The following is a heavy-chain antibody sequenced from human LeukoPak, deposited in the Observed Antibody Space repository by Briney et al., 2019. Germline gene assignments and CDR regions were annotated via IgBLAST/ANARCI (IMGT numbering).Heavy chain of an antibody. Sequence: GGSLRPSCAVSGFTFSSYWMHWVRQAPGKGLVWVSRINIDGSSTTYADSVKGRFTISRDNAKNTLFLQMNSLRAEDTAVYYCARGRFGDFIWGQGTLVTVSS. D-gene: IGHD3-16*01. V-gene: IGHV3-74*01. CDR1: GFTFSSYW. CDR2: INIDGSST. J-gene: IGHJ4*02. CDR3: ARGRFGDFI.